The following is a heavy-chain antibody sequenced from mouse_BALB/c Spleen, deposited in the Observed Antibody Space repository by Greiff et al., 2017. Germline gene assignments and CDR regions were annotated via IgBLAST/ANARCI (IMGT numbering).Heavy chain of an antibody. CDR2: INPSNGGT. CDR1: GYTFTSYY. J-gene: IGHJ3*01. V-gene: IGHV1S81*02. CDR3: TRGPYYGSSYWFAY. Sequence: QVQLKQPGAELVKPGASVKLSCKASGYTFTSYYMYWVKQRPGQGLEWIGGINPSNGGTNFNEKFKSKATLTVDKSSSTAYMQLSSLTSEDSAVYYCTRGPYYGSSYWFAYWGQGTLVTVSA. D-gene: IGHD1-1*01.